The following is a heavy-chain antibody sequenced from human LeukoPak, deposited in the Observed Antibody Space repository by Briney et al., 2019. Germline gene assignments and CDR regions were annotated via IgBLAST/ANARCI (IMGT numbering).Heavy chain of an antibody. Sequence: GGSLRLSCEVSGLTFSYYMMTWVRQAPGEGLEWVANMRTDGSVPSYVDSVKGRFTISRDNAKSSLYLQMNNLRVEDTAVYYCARDKDFTIDYWGQGTLVTVSS. CDR3: ARDKDFTIDY. CDR2: MRTDGSVP. CDR1: GLTFSYYM. V-gene: IGHV3-7*01. D-gene: IGHD3-10*01. J-gene: IGHJ4*02.